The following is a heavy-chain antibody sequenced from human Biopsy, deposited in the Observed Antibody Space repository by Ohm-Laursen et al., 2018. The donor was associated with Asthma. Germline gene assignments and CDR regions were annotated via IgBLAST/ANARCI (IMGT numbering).Heavy chain of an antibody. J-gene: IGHJ4*02. CDR3: ARDYDGDYVQRHLPLAY. CDR1: GGTFSTFG. V-gene: IGHV1-69*13. CDR2: IIPFYGTA. Sequence: GASVKVSCKASGGTFSTFGISWVRQAPGQGLEWMGRIIPFYGTATYAQNFQGRLTLTADESTSTAHMELSSLRSEDAAVYFCARDYDGDYVQRHLPLAYWGQGTLVTVSS. D-gene: IGHD4-17*01.